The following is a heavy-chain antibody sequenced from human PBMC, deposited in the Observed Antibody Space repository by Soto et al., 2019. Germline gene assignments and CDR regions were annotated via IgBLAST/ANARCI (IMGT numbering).Heavy chain of an antibody. V-gene: IGHV1-18*01. J-gene: IGHJ3*02. Sequence: QVQLVQSGAEVKKPGASVKVSCKASGYTFTSYGISWVRQAPGQGLEWMGWISAYNGNTNYAQKLQGRVTMTTDTSTRTAYTERRSLRTDDTAVYYCAGVSGDDAFDIWGQGTMVTVSS. CDR3: AGVSGDDAFDI. D-gene: IGHD6-25*01. CDR1: GYTFTSYG. CDR2: ISAYNGNT.